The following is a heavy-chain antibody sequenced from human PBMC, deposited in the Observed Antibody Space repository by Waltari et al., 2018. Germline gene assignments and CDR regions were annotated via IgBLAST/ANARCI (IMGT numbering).Heavy chain of an antibody. CDR3: AREYYYYMDV. J-gene: IGHJ6*03. V-gene: IGHV4-4*07. CDR1: GGSISSYY. CDR2: IYTSGST. Sequence: QVQLQESGPGLVKPSETLSLTCTVSGGSISSYYWSWIRQPAGQGLEWIGRIYTSGSTNYHPSLKSRVTRSVDTSKNQSSLKLSSVTAADTAVYYCAREYYYYMDVWGKGTTVTISS.